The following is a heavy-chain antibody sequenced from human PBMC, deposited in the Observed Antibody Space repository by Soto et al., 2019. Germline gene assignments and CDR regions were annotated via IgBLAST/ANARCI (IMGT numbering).Heavy chain of an antibody. V-gene: IGHV1-46*01. J-gene: IGHJ6*02. CDR1: GYTFTSYY. D-gene: IGHD3-9*01. CDR3: ARDRLVTGHYYGMDV. Sequence: QVQLVQSGAEVKKPGASVKVSCKASGYTFTSYYMHWVRQAPGQGLEWMGIINPSGGSTSYAQKFQGRVTMTRDTSTSTVYMELSSLRSEDTAVYYCARDRLVTGHYYGMDVWGQGTPVTVSS. CDR2: INPSGGST.